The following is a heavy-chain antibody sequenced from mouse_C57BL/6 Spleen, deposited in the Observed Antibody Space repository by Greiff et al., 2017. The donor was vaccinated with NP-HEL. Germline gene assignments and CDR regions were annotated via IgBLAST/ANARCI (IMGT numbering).Heavy chain of an antibody. CDR3: ARHPREGGAMDY. CDR2: ISNLAYSI. Sequence: EVKLQESGGGLVQPGGSLKLSCAASGFTFSDYGMAWVRQAPREGPEWVAFISNLAYSIYYADTVTGRFTISREHAQNTLYLEMSSLVSEDTAMYYCARHPREGGAMDYWGQGTSVTVSS. CDR1: GFTFSDYG. V-gene: IGHV5-15*01. J-gene: IGHJ4*01.